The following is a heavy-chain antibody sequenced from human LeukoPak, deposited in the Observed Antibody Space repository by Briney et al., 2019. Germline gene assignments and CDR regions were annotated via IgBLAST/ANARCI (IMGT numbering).Heavy chain of an antibody. D-gene: IGHD5-18*01. Sequence: SETLSLTCTVSGGSVSSSSYFWGWIRQPPGKGLEWIGTMFYSGSTHYYPSLKSRVTISVDMSKNQFFLKLSSVTAADTAVYYCARASNPLIQLWFFDYWGQGTLVTVSS. V-gene: IGHV4-39*07. J-gene: IGHJ4*02. CDR1: GGSVSSSSYF. CDR3: ARASNPLIQLWFFDY. CDR2: MFYSGST.